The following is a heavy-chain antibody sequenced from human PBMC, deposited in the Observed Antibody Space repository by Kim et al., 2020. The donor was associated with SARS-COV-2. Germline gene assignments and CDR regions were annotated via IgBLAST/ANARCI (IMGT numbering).Heavy chain of an antibody. CDR3: ATDHLVGFITMVRGVSRDAFDI. J-gene: IGHJ3*02. V-gene: IGHV1-24*01. CDR2: FDPEDGET. Sequence: ASVKVSCKVSGYTLTELSMHWVRQAPGKGLEWMGGFDPEDGETIYAQKFQGRVTMTEDTSTDTAYMELSILRSEDTAVYYCATDHLVGFITMVRGVSRDAFDIWGQGTMVTVSS. CDR1: GYTLTELS. D-gene: IGHD3-10*01.